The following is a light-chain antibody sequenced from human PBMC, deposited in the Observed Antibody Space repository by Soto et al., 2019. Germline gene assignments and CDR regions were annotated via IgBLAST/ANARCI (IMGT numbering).Light chain of an antibody. J-gene: IGKJ1*01. CDR1: QSVSSSY. CDR2: GAS. V-gene: IGKV3-20*01. Sequence: EIVLTQSPGTLSLSPGERATLSCRASQSVSSSYLAWYQQKPGQAPRLLIYGASSRATGIPVRFSGSGSGTDFTLTISRLEPEDFAVYYCQQYSNSPRTFGQGTKV. CDR3: QQYSNSPRT.